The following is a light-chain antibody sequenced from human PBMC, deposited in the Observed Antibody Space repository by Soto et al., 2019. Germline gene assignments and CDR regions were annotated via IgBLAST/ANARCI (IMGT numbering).Light chain of an antibody. Sequence: DIQLTQSPSFLSASVGDRVTITCRASQGISNYLAWFQQKPGKIPKLLIYAASTLQSGVPSRFSDSGSGTDFTLTISSLQPEDVATYYCQKYNSAPWTFGQGTKVDIK. V-gene: IGKV1-27*01. J-gene: IGKJ1*01. CDR3: QKYNSAPWT. CDR2: AAS. CDR1: QGISNY.